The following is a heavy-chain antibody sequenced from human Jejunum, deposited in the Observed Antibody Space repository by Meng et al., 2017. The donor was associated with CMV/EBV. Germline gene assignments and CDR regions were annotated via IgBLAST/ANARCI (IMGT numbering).Heavy chain of an antibody. CDR2: IYYSGST. J-gene: IGHJ4*02. CDR3: ARVFGPHYFDY. CDR1: AGSPQPFY. D-gene: IGHD3-3*01. Sequence: TCPVSAGSPQPFYRTCSRPPPGKGLWWIVYIYYSGSTNCTPSPTSRVTISLDTSKNQFSLKLNSVTAADTAVYYCARVFGPHYFDYWGQGTLVTVSS. V-gene: IGHV4-59*01.